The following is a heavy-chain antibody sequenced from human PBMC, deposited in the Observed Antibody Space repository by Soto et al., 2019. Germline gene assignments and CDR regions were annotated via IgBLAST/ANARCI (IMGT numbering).Heavy chain of an antibody. Sequence: PSETLSLTCNVSGTSVTSYSHYWSWIRQSPGKGLEWIGYIYYTGSTIYNPSFKSRVTISVDTSKNQFPLKLTSLTAADTAVYFCARVMVMGYYGMDVWGQGTTVTVSS. D-gene: IGHD2-8*01. J-gene: IGHJ6*02. CDR2: IYYTGST. CDR3: ARVMVMGYYGMDV. V-gene: IGHV4-61*01. CDR1: GTSVTSYSHY.